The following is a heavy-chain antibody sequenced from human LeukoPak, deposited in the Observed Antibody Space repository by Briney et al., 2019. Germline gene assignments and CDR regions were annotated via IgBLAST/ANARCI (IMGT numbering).Heavy chain of an antibody. Sequence: GGSLRLSCAASGFDFSDFYMAWIRQAPGKGPECISYISGSGDKTFYADSVKGRFTISRDNPKNSLHLQMNSLRGEDTAVYYCARDPSSYSGYEYYYYYMDVWGKGTTVTVSS. CDR2: ISGSGDKT. V-gene: IGHV3-11*01. CDR3: ARDPSSYSGYEYYYYYMDV. D-gene: IGHD5-12*01. J-gene: IGHJ6*03. CDR1: GFDFSDFY.